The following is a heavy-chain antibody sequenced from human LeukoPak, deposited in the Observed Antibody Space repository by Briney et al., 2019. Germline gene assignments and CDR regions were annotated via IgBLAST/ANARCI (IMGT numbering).Heavy chain of an antibody. D-gene: IGHD5-18*01. J-gene: IGHJ4*02. CDR1: GGSISSIGYY. CDR3: ARHRGNSYGPIDY. CDR2: MYYSGAT. Sequence: SQTLSLTCTVSGGSISSIGYYWGWIRQPPEKGLEGIGSMYYSGATYYNPSLKSRVTISIDTSKNQFSLKLSSVSAADTAVYYCARHRGNSYGPIDYWGQGTLVTVSS. V-gene: IGHV4-39*01.